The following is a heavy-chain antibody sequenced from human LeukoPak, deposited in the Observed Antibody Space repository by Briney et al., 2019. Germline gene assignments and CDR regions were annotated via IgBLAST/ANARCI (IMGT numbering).Heavy chain of an antibody. Sequence: GGSLRLSCAASGFTVSSNYMSWVRQAPGKGLEWVSVIYSGGSTYYADSVKGRFTISRDNSKNTLYLQMNSLRAEDTAVYYCAREGRYDSSGYYRRAIDYWGQGTLVTVSS. V-gene: IGHV3-66*01. CDR3: AREGRYDSSGYYRRAIDY. D-gene: IGHD3-22*01. CDR2: IYSGGST. CDR1: GFTVSSNY. J-gene: IGHJ4*02.